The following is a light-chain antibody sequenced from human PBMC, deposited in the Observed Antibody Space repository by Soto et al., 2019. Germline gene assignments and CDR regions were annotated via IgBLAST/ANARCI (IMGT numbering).Light chain of an antibody. CDR3: QTWGTGIQL. CDR2: LNSDGSH. Sequence: QSVLTQSPSASASLGASVKLTCTLSSGHSSYAIAWHQQQPEKGPRYLMKLNSDGSHSKGDGIPDRFSGSSSGAERYLTISSLQSEDEAAYYCQTWGTGIQLFGGGTKLTVL. V-gene: IGLV4-69*01. J-gene: IGLJ2*01. CDR1: SGHSSYA.